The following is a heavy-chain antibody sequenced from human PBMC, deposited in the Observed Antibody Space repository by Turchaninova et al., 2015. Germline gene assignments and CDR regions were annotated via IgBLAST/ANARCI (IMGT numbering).Heavy chain of an antibody. V-gene: IGHV4-38-2*01. CDR3: ARLPGDLDGTDY. CDR1: GYPISRVYY. D-gene: IGHD2-21*01. Sequence: QVQLQESGPGLVTPSEPLSLSCAFSGYPISRVYYWGWIRPSPGKGREWIGSMYHKGGTYYHPSLKSQVTISVDAHLNQFSLRLSSVTAADTAVYYCARLPGDLDGTDYWGQGTLVTVSS. CDR2: MYHKGGT. J-gene: IGHJ4*02.